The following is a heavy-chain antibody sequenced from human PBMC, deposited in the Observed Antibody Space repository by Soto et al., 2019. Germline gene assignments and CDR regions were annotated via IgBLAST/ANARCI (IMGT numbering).Heavy chain of an antibody. CDR3: GKGRYSSVWNDFDY. D-gene: IGHD6-19*01. CDR1: GFTLSSYA. V-gene: IGHV3-23*01. CDR2: ISGGGDAT. J-gene: IGHJ4*02. Sequence: EVQLLESGGGLVQPGGSLRLSCAASGFTLSSYAMIWVRQAPGEGLEWGSTISGGGDATYYADSVNGRFTISRDNSKKSLYRQMNSLRDEDKAVYYCGKGRYSSVWNDFDYWGQGTLVTVFS.